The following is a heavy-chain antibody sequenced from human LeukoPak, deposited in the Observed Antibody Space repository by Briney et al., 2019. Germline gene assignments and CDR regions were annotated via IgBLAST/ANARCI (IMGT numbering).Heavy chain of an antibody. V-gene: IGHV1-46*01. Sequence: ASVKVSYKASGYTFTSYYMHWVRRAPGQGLEWMGIINPSGGSTSYAQKFQGRVTMTRDTSTSTVYMELSSLRSDDTAAYYCARGGGYCSSTSCRQLNWFDPWGQGTLVTVSS. CDR2: INPSGGST. D-gene: IGHD2-2*01. CDR1: GYTFTSYY. J-gene: IGHJ5*02. CDR3: ARGGGYCSSTSCRQLNWFDP.